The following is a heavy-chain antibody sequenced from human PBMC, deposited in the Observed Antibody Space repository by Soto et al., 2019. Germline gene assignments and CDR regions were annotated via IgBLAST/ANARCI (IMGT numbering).Heavy chain of an antibody. J-gene: IGHJ6*02. CDR2: ISAYNGNT. Sequence: ASVKVSCKASGYTFTSYGISWVRQAPGQGPEWMGWISAYNGNTNYAQKLQGRVTMTTDTSTSTAYMELRSLRSDDTAVYYCARDSLIVVVPAAIRPDYYYYGMDVWGQGTTVTVSS. V-gene: IGHV1-18*04. D-gene: IGHD2-2*01. CDR1: GYTFTSYG. CDR3: ARDSLIVVVPAAIRPDYYYYGMDV.